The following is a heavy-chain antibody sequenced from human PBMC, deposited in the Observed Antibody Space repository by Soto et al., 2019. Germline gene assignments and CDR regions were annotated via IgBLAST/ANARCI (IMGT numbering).Heavy chain of an antibody. CDR1: AGSISTINYY. J-gene: IGHJ3*01. CDR2: ISYSGST. CDR3: ARSAKWDGFDP. D-gene: IGHD2-8*01. V-gene: IGHV4-31*03. Sequence: QVQLQESGPGLVRPSQTLSLTCTVSAGSISTINYYWSWIRHHPEKGLDGIGYISYSGSTFYHSSLKSRVTISLDTSKKQFSLTLTSVTAADTAVYYCARSAKWDGFDPWGQGTMVTVSS.